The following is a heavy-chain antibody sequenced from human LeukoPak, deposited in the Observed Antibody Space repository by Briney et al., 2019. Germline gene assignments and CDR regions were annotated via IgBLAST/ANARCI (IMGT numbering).Heavy chain of an antibody. CDR2: IYPSEST. CDR3: ARFHSGPSGWYVLWYFDL. J-gene: IGHJ2*01. Sequence: SETLSLTCTVSGGSVSSYYWSWIRQPPGQGLEWIGYIYPSESTNYSPSLKSRVTMSVDTSKNQFFLKLSSVTAADAAVYYCARFHSGPSGWYVLWYFDLWGRGTLVTVSS. CDR1: GGSVSSYY. V-gene: IGHV4-4*09. D-gene: IGHD6-19*01.